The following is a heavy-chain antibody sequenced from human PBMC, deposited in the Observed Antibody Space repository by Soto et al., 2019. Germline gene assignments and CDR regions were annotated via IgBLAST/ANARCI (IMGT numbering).Heavy chain of an antibody. Sequence: QITLKESGPTLVKPTQTLTLTCTFSGFSLTTRGAGVGWIRQPPGKALECLALIYWDDDKRYSPSLQSRLSNTKDTSKNQVVLTMTNVDPVDTATYYCAHIPNYYQYDWFDPWGQGTLVSVSS. CDR1: GFSLTTRGAG. J-gene: IGHJ5*02. D-gene: IGHD3-16*01. CDR3: AHIPNYYQYDWFDP. CDR2: IYWDDDK. V-gene: IGHV2-5*02.